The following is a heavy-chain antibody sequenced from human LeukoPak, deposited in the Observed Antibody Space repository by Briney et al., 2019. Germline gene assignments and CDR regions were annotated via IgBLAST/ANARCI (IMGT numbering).Heavy chain of an antibody. J-gene: IGHJ3*02. Sequence: SETLSLTCAVSGGSISSGGYSWSWIRQPPGKGLEWIGYIYHSGSTYYNPSLKSRVTISVDRSKNQFSLKLSSVTAADTAVYYCASIYSSSSFDIWGQGTMVTVSS. CDR2: IYHSGST. CDR1: GGSISSGGYS. V-gene: IGHV4-30-2*01. D-gene: IGHD6-13*01. CDR3: ASIYSSSSFDI.